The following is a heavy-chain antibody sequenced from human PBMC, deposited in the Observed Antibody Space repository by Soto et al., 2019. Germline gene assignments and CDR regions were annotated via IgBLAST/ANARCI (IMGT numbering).Heavy chain of an antibody. J-gene: IGHJ1*01. CDR3: AKVGYCSGGSCSSFQH. V-gene: IGHV3-30*18. Sequence: GGSLRLSCAASGFTFSSYGMHWVRQAPGKGLEWVAVISYDGSNKYYADSVKGRFTISRDNSKNTLYLQMNSLRAEDTAVYYCAKVGYCSGGSCSSFQHWGQGTLVTVSS. CDR2: ISYDGSNK. D-gene: IGHD2-15*01. CDR1: GFTFSSYG.